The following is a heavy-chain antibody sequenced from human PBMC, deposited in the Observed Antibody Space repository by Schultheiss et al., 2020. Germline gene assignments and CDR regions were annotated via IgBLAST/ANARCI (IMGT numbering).Heavy chain of an antibody. D-gene: IGHD3-9*01. V-gene: IGHV1-8*01. CDR2: MNPNSGNT. J-gene: IGHJ6*02. CDR1: GYTFTSYD. CDR3: ARRDYDILTGDYYGMDV. Sequence: AAVKGPFKASGYTFTSYDINWVRQATGQGLEWMGWMNPNSGNTGYAQKFQGRVTMTRNTSISTAYMELSSLRSEDTAVYYCARRDYDILTGDYYGMDVWGQGTTVTVSS.